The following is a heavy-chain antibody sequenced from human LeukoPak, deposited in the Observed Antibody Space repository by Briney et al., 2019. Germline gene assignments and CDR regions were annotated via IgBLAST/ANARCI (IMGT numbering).Heavy chain of an antibody. CDR3: ARRGSGYVVAFDI. CDR2: IYPGDSDT. Sequence: GESLKISCQGSGYSFNTYRIGWVRQMPGKGLEWMGIIYPGDSDTRYSPSFQGHVTMSADTSISTAYLQWSSLKPSDTAMYYCARRGSGYVVAFDIWGQGTMVAVSS. J-gene: IGHJ3*02. D-gene: IGHD3-22*01. V-gene: IGHV5-51*01. CDR1: GYSFNTYR.